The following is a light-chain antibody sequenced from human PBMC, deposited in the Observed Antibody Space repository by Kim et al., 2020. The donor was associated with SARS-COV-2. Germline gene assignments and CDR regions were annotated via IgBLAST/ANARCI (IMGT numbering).Light chain of an antibody. CDR3: QSFDANNHAV. CDR1: SGSIASKY. V-gene: IGLV6-57*02. CDR2: ENN. Sequence: KTITISCTGSSGSIASKYVQWYQQRPDAAPRVVLFENNQRPSGVPDRFSGSIDSSPNSASLTISGLESEDEADYYCQSFDANNHAVFGGGTQLTVL. J-gene: IGLJ2*01.